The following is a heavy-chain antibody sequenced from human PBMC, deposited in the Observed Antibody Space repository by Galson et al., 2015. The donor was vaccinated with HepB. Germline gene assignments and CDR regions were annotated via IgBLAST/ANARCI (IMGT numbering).Heavy chain of an antibody. Sequence: SLRLSCAASGFTFNNFAMSWVRQAPGKGLEWVSTISGAGDSTFYADSVKGRFTVSRDNSKKSLFLQMNSLRADDTAIYSCAKDGVFLKIGGYFDSWGQGTLVTVSS. V-gene: IGHV3-23*01. CDR3: AKDGVFLKIGGYFDS. D-gene: IGHD2-8*01. J-gene: IGHJ4*02. CDR1: GFTFNNFA. CDR2: ISGAGDST.